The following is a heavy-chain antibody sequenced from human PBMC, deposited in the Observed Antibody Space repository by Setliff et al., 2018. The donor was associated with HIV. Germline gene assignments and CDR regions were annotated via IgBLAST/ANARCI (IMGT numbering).Heavy chain of an antibody. J-gene: IGHJ4*02. CDR1: GASISSNT. V-gene: IGHV4-59*01. CDR3: ARVRLRVPPSIFDY. Sequence: SETLSLTCIVSGASISSNTWSWIRQAPGKGLQWIGFIYNSVTTNYNPSLKSRVTISLDTSKNQFSLKLTSVTAADTAVYYCARVRLRVPPSIFDYWGQGALVTVSS. CDR2: IYNSVTT. D-gene: IGHD2-2*01.